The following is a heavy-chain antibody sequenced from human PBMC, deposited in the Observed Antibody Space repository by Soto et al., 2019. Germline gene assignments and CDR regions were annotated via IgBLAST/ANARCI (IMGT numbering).Heavy chain of an antibody. V-gene: IGHV1-3*01. D-gene: IGHD6-19*01. J-gene: IGHJ4*02. CDR3: ARGAYNNRIAVAGTGVDY. CDR2: INAGNGNT. Sequence: GASVKVSCKASGYTFTSYAMHWVRQAPGQRLEWMGWINAGNGNTKYSQKFQGRVTITRDTSASTAYMELSSPRSEDTAVYYCARGAYNNRIAVAGTGVDYWGQGTLVTVSS. CDR1: GYTFTSYA.